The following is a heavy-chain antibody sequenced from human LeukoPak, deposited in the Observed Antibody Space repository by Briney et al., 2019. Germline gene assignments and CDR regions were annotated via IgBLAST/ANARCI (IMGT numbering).Heavy chain of an antibody. CDR3: ARVLWDKYYYDSSGYYRWFDP. D-gene: IGHD3-22*01. CDR1: GYTFTNFD. J-gene: IGHJ5*02. Sequence: ASVKVSCKASGYTFTNFDINWVRQATGQGLEWMGWMNPNTGNAGYAQKFQDRVTITWDASISTAYMDLSSLRSEDTAVYYCARVLWDKYYYDSSGYYRWFDPWGQGTLVTVSS. CDR2: MNPNTGNA. V-gene: IGHV1-8*03.